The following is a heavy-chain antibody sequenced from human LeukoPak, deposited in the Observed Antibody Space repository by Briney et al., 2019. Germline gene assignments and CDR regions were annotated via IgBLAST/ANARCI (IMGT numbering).Heavy chain of an antibody. CDR3: ARDVLAGTFDY. D-gene: IGHD6-19*01. V-gene: IGHV3-7*01. CDR1: GFTFSSYW. Sequence: TGRSLRLSCAASGFTFSSYWMNWVRQAPGKGLEWVANINQDGTEKYYVDSVRGEFTISRDNAKNSLYLQMNSLRAEDTAVCYCARDVLAGTFDYWGQGTLVTVSS. J-gene: IGHJ4*02. CDR2: INQDGTEK.